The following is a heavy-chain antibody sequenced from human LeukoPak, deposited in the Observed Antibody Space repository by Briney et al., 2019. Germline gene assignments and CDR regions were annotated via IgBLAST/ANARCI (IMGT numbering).Heavy chain of an antibody. CDR2: ISSSSSYI. CDR1: GFTFSSYS. J-gene: IGHJ6*02. CDR3: ARVMDTAMVGGYYYYYGMDV. V-gene: IGHV3-21*01. Sequence: GGSLRLSCAASGFTFSSYSMNWVRQAPGKGLEWVSSISSSSSYIYYADSVKGRFTISRDNAKNSLYLQMNSLRAEDTAVYYCARVMDTAMVGGYYYYYGMDVWGQGTTVTVSS. D-gene: IGHD5-18*01.